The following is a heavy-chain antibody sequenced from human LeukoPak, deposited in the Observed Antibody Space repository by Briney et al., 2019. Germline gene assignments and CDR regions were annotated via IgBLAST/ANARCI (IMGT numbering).Heavy chain of an antibody. D-gene: IGHD3-10*01. CDR1: GFTFDDYA. CDR3: AKDGGYGSGSYSYYCMDV. V-gene: IGHV3-43D*03. CDR2: ISWDGGST. Sequence: GGSLRLSCAASGFTFDDYAMHWVRQAPGKGLEWVSLISWDGGSTYYADSVKGRFTISRDNSKNSPYLQMNTLNAEDTALYYCAKDGGYGSGSYSYYCMDVWGKGTTVTVSS. J-gene: IGHJ6*03.